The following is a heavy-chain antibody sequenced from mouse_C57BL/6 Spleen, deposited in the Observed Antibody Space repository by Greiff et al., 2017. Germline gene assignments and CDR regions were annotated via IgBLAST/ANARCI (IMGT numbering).Heavy chain of an antibody. Sequence: VKLQQPGAELVMPGASVKLSCKASGYTFTSYWMHWVKQRPGQGLEWIGEIDPSDSYTNYNQKFKGKSTLTVDKSSSTAYMQLSSLTSEDSAVYYCARRVYSNYVYFDVWGTGTTVTVSS. D-gene: IGHD2-5*01. CDR1: GYTFTSYW. J-gene: IGHJ1*03. CDR2: IDPSDSYT. V-gene: IGHV1-69*01. CDR3: ARRVYSNYVYFDV.